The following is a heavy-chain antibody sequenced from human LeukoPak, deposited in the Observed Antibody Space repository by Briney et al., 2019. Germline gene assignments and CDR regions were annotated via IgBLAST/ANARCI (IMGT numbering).Heavy chain of an antibody. CDR3: ARLTTRSC. D-gene: IGHD3-10*01. V-gene: IGHV3-30-3*01. CDR2: ISYDGSNK. J-gene: IGHJ4*02. CDR1: GFTFGSYA. Sequence: PGRSLRLSCAASGFTFGSYAMHWVRQAPGKGLEWVAVISYDGSNKYYADSVKGRFTISRDNSKNTLYLQMNSLRAEDTAVYYCARLTTRSCWGQGTLVTVSS.